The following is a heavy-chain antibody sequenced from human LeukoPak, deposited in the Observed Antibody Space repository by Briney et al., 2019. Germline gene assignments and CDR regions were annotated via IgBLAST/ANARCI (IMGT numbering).Heavy chain of an antibody. V-gene: IGHV4-34*01. Sequence: SETLSLTCAVYGGSFSGYYWSWIRQPPGKGLEWIGEINHSGSTNYNPSLKSRVTISVDTSKNQFSLKLSSVTAADTAVYYCASFGVVTQGSWGQGTLVTVSS. J-gene: IGHJ4*02. D-gene: IGHD3-3*01. CDR1: GGSFSGYY. CDR3: ASFGVVTQGS. CDR2: INHSGST.